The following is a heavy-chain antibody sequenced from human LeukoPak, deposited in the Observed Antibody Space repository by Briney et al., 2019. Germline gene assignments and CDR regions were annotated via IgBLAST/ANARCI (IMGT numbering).Heavy chain of an antibody. J-gene: IGHJ4*02. D-gene: IGHD1-26*01. V-gene: IGHV3-11*04. CDR3: ARDSGSYYTDPFDY. Sequence: SGGSLRLSCAASGFTFSDYYMSWIRQAPGKGLEWVSYISSSGSTIYYADSVKGRFTISRDSAKNSLYLQMNSLRAEDTAVYYCARDSGSYYTDPFDYWGQGTLVTVSS. CDR2: ISSSGSTI. CDR1: GFTFSDYY.